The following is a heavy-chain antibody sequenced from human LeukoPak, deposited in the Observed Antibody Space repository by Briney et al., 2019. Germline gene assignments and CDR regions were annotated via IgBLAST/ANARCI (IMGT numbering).Heavy chain of an antibody. CDR1: GFTFSSYA. J-gene: IGHJ5*02. Sequence: GGSLRLSCEASGFTFSSYAMSWVRQAPGKGLEWVSMISGSGGSTHYADSVKGRFTISRDDSKNTLYLQMNSLRAEDTVVYYCAKGGGYCSGGSCYPPRWFDPWGQGTLVTVSS. D-gene: IGHD2-15*01. CDR3: AKGGGYCSGGSCYPPRWFDP. CDR2: ISGSGGST. V-gene: IGHV3-23*01.